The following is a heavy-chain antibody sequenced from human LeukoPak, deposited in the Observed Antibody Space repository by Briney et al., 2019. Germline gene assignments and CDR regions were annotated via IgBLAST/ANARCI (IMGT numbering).Heavy chain of an antibody. CDR3: ARDGYDFWSGTDY. CDR2: ISSSSIYI. CDR1: EFTFSSYS. J-gene: IGHJ4*02. Sequence: PGGSLRLSCAASEFTFSSYSMTWVRQAPGKGLEWVSSISSSSIYIYYADSVKGRFTISRDNAKNSLYLQMNSLRAEDTAVYYCARDGYDFWSGTDYWGQGTLVTVSS. V-gene: IGHV3-21*01. D-gene: IGHD3-3*01.